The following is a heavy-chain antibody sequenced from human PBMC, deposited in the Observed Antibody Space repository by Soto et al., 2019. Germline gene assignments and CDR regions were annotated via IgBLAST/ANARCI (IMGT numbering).Heavy chain of an antibody. CDR3: AHRPWYAFEP. Sequence: QITLKESGPTLVKPTQTLTLTCTFSGFSLSTTGMGVGWIRQPPGKALEWLALIYWDGEKRYSPTLKSRLTITKDTSKNQVVLTMTNRDPVDTATYYCAHRPWYAFEPWGQGILVTVSS. J-gene: IGHJ5*02. CDR2: IYWDGEK. CDR1: GFSLSTTGMG. V-gene: IGHV2-5*02. D-gene: IGHD6-13*01.